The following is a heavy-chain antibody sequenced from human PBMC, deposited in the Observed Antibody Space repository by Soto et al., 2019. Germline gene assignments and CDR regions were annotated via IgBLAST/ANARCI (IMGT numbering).Heavy chain of an antibody. V-gene: IGHV4-31*03. CDR2: IYYSGST. J-gene: IGHJ6*02. CDR1: GGSISSGGYY. Sequence: NPSETLSLTCTVSGGSISSGGYYWSWIRQHPGKGLEWIGYIYYSGSTYYNPSLKSRVTISVDTSKNQFSLKLSSVTAADTAVYYCARDGQRSDRMDVWGQGTTVTVSS. CDR3: ARDGQRSDRMDV.